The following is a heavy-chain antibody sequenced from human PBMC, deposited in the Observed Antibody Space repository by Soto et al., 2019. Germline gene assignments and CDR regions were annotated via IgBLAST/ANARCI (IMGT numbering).Heavy chain of an antibody. CDR1: GFTFSSYG. CDR3: AKDRIPIAAAGTYFVY. Sequence: QVQLVESGGGVVQPGRSLRLSCAASGFTFSSYGMHWVRQAPGKGLEWVAVISYDGSNKYYADSVKGRFTISRDNSKNTLYLQMNSLRAEDTAVYYCAKDRIPIAAAGTYFVYWGQGTLVTVSS. D-gene: IGHD6-13*01. CDR2: ISYDGSNK. V-gene: IGHV3-30*18. J-gene: IGHJ4*02.